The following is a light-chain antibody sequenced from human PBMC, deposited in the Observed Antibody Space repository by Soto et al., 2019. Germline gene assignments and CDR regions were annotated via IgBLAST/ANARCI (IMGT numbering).Light chain of an antibody. J-gene: IGKJ5*01. CDR1: QTVGRNY. CDR2: GAS. V-gene: IGKV3-20*01. CDR3: QQYVNSPIT. Sequence: EIVLTQSPGSLSLFPGERATLSCRASQTVGRNYLAWFQQKPGQAPRLLIYGASTRATGIPDKFGGSGSGTVFTLTISRLEPEDFAVYYCQQYVNSPITFGQGTRLEIK.